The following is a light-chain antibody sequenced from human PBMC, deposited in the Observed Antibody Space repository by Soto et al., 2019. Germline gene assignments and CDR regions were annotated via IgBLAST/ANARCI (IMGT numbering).Light chain of an antibody. Sequence: IQMTQSPSSLSASVGDRVTITCRASQSISNYLNWYQQKPGKAPKLQIYAASSMQSGVPSSFSGSGSQTDFTLIISSLQPDDSATYYCQQSFSPLWTFGQGTKVEV. V-gene: IGKV1-39*01. CDR2: AAS. CDR1: QSISNY. CDR3: QQSFSPLWT. J-gene: IGKJ1*01.